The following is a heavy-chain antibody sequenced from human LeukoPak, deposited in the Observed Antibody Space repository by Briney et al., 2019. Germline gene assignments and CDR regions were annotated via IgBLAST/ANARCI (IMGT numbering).Heavy chain of an antibody. V-gene: IGHV1-2*04. CDR3: ARSLRRDGYNYDY. CDR1: GYRFSSYH. D-gene: IGHD5-24*01. Sequence: ASVKVSCKASGYRFSSYHIHWVRQAPGQGLEWMGWINPNSGGTNYAQKFQGWVTMTRDTSISTAYMELSRLRSDDTAVYYCARSLRRDGYNYDYWGQGTLVTVSS. CDR2: INPNSGGT. J-gene: IGHJ4*02.